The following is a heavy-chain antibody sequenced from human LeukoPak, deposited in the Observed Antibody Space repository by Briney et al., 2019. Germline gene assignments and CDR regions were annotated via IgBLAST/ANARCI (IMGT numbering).Heavy chain of an antibody. CDR3: ARDSNWNDRGFDY. D-gene: IGHD1-1*01. V-gene: IGHV3-33*01. CDR2: IWYDGSNK. CDR1: GFTFSSYG. Sequence: GGSLRLSCAASGFTFSSYGMHWVRQAPGKGLEWVAVIWYDGSNKCYADSVKGRFTISRDNSKNTLYLQMNSLRAEDTAVYYCARDSNWNDRGFDYWGQGTLVTVSS. J-gene: IGHJ4*02.